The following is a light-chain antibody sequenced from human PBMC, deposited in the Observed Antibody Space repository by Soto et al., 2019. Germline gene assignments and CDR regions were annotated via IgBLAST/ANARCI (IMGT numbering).Light chain of an antibody. CDR3: QQYANSPFT. CDR2: GAS. CDR1: QSVSSNY. V-gene: IGKV3-20*01. Sequence: EIVLTQSPGTLPLSPGERATLSCRASQSVSSNYLVWYQQKPGQAPRPLIYGASSRATGIPDRFSGRGSGKDLTLTRSRLELQYVAVYYCQQYANSPFTVAQGTKLEI. J-gene: IGKJ2*01.